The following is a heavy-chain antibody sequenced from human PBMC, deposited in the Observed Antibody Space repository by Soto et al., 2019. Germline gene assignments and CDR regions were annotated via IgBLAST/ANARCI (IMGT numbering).Heavy chain of an antibody. V-gene: IGHV5-10-1*03. CDR3: ARPPQTDIEGVYGMDV. J-gene: IGHJ6*02. CDR1: GYSFTSYW. Sequence: EVQLVQSGAEVKKPGESLRISCKGSGYSFTSYWISWVRQMPGKGLEWMGRIDPSDSYTNYSPSFQGHVTISADKSISTAYLQWSSLKASDTAMYYCARPPQTDIEGVYGMDVWGQGTTVTVSS. CDR2: IDPSDSYT. D-gene: IGHD2-15*01.